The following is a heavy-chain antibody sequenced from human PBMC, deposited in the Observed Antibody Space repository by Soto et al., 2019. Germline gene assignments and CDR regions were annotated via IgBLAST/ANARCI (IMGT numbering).Heavy chain of an antibody. CDR3: ARGGMSRSLAPRYYYYGMYV. CDR1: GYTFTSYG. Sequence: GASVKVSCKASGYTFTSYGISWVRQAPGQGLEWMGWISAYYGNTNYAQKLQGRVTMTADKSTSTAYMELSSLRSEDTAVYYCARGGMSRSLAPRYYYYGMYVWGQGTTVTVSS. CDR2: ISAYYGNT. D-gene: IGHD1-26*01. V-gene: IGHV1-18*01. J-gene: IGHJ6*02.